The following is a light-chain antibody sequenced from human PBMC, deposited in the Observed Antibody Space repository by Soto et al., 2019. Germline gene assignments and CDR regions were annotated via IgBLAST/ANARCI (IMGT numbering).Light chain of an antibody. CDR1: QSVSTY. CDR2: GAS. V-gene: IGKV3D-15*01. J-gene: IGKJ4*01. CDR3: QQYNDWPLT. Sequence: EIVMTQSPGTLAASTGQRATLSCRASQSVSTYLAWYQQIPGQAPRLLIYGASTRAAGIPARFSGSGSGTDFTLTISSLQSEDFAVYYCQQYNDWPLTFGGGTKVDIK.